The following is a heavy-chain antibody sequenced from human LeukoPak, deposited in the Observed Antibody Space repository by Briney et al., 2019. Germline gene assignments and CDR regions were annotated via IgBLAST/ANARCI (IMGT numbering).Heavy chain of an antibody. J-gene: IGHJ4*02. CDR3: ARAKVGATVFDY. Sequence: VASVKVSWKASGYTFTGYYMHWVRQAPAQGLEWMGWINPNSGGTNYAQKFQGRVTMTRDTSISTAYMELSRLRSDDTAVYYCARAKVGATVFDYWGQGTLVTVSS. V-gene: IGHV1-2*02. CDR1: GYTFTGYY. CDR2: INPNSGGT. D-gene: IGHD1-26*01.